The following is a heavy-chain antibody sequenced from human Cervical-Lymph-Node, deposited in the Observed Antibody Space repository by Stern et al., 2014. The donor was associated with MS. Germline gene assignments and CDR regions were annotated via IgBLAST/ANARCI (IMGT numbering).Heavy chain of an antibody. J-gene: IGHJ5*02. D-gene: IGHD2-15*01. CDR3: AKGGIYCSGGSCFGDWFDP. Sequence: EVQLLESGGGLVQPGGSLRLSCAASGFTFSSYAMSWVRQAPGKGLEWVSVISGSGGSTYYADSVKGRFTISRDNSKNTLYLQMNSLRAEDTAVYYCAKGGIYCSGGSCFGDWFDPWGQGTLVTVSS. CDR1: GFTFSSYA. V-gene: IGHV3-23*01. CDR2: ISGSGGST.